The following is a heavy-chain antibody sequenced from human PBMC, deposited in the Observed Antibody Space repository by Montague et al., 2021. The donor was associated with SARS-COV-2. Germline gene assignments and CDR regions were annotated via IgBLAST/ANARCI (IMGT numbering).Heavy chain of an antibody. J-gene: IGHJ4*02. V-gene: IGHV2-70*11. CDR1: GFSLSTSGMC. Sequence: VKPTQTLTLTCTFSGFSLSTSGMCVSWIRQPPGKALEWLARIDWDDDTYYSTSLKTRLTISKDTSKNQVVLTMTNMDPVDTATYYCARIHIAAAGTGLDXWGQGTLVTVSS. D-gene: IGHD6-13*01. CDR3: ARIHIAAAGTGLDX. CDR2: IDWDDDT.